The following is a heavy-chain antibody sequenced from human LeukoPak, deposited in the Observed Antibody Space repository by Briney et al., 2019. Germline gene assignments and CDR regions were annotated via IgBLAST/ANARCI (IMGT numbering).Heavy chain of an antibody. CDR1: GFTFSSYS. Sequence: GGSLRLSCAASGFTFSSYSMNWVRQAPGKGLEWVSSISSSSSYIYYADSVKGRFTISRGNAKNSLYLQMNSLRAEDTAVYYCARVRGLKEPHYWGQGTLVTVSS. CDR2: ISSSSSYI. D-gene: IGHD1-26*01. J-gene: IGHJ4*02. CDR3: ARVRGLKEPHY. V-gene: IGHV3-21*01.